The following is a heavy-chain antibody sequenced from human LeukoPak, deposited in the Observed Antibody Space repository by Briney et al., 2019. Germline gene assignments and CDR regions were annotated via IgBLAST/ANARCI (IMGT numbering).Heavy chain of an antibody. V-gene: IGHV3-53*01. J-gene: IGHJ4*02. Sequence: PGGSLRLFCAASGFTVSSNYMSWVRQAPGKGLEWVSVIYSGGSTYYADCVKGRFTISSDNSKNTLYLQMNSLRAEDTAVYYCARVSYDSSGYYFDYWGQGTLVTVSS. D-gene: IGHD3-22*01. CDR1: GFTVSSNY. CDR3: ARVSYDSSGYYFDY. CDR2: IYSGGST.